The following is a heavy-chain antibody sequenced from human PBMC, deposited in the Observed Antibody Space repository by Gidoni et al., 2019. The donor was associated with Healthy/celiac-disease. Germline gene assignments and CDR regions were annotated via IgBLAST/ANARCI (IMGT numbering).Heavy chain of an antibody. V-gene: IGHV3-33*01. CDR3: ARSEDYYDSSGQPYYYYGMDV. D-gene: IGHD3-22*01. CDR1: GFTFTSYG. J-gene: IGHJ6*02. CDR2: IWYDGSKK. Sequence: QVQLVESGGGVVQPGRSLRLSCAASGFTFTSYGMPWVRQATGKGLEWVAVIWYDGSKKYYADSVKGRFTISRDNSKNTLYLQMNSLRAEDTAVYYCARSEDYYDSSGQPYYYYGMDVWGQGTTVTVSS.